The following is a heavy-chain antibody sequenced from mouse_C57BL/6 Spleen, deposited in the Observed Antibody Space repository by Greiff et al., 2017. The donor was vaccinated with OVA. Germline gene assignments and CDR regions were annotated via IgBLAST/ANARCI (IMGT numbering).Heavy chain of an antibody. CDR3: TRGDSGTGDD. CDR1: GFTFSSYA. D-gene: IGHD4-1*01. CDR2: ISSGGDYI. J-gene: IGHJ4*01. V-gene: IGHV5-9-1*02. Sequence: EVKVVESGEGLVKPGGSLKLSCAASGFTFSSYAMSWVRQTPEKRLEWVAYISSGGDYIYYADTVKGRFTISRDNARNTLYLQRSSLKSEDTAMYYCTRGDSGTGDDWGQGTSVTVSS.